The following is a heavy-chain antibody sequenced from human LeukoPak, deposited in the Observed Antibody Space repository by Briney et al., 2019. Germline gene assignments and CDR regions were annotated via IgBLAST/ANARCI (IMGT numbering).Heavy chain of an antibody. CDR2: IYYSGST. Sequence: SQTLFLTCTVSGGSISSGGYYWSWIPQHPGRGLEWIGYIYYSGSTYYNSSLKSRVTISVDTSKNQFSLKLSSVTAADTAVYYCARAIVAWFDPWGEGTLVTVSS. J-gene: IGHJ5*02. CDR3: ARAIVAWFDP. CDR1: GGSISSGGYY. D-gene: IGHD5-12*01. V-gene: IGHV4-31*03.